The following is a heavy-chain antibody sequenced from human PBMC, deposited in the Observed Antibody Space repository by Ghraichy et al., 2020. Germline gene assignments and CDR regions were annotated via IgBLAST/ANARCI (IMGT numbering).Heavy chain of an antibody. D-gene: IGHD6-13*01. J-gene: IGHJ6*02. V-gene: IGHV1-8*01. Sequence: ASVKVSCKASGYTFTSYDINWVRQATGQGLEWMGWMNPNSGNTGYAQKFQGRVTMTRNTSISTAYMELSSLRSEDTAVYYCARSPWYDVYYYYGMDVWGQGTTVTVSS. CDR3: ARSPWYDVYYYYGMDV. CDR1: GYTFTSYD. CDR2: MNPNSGNT.